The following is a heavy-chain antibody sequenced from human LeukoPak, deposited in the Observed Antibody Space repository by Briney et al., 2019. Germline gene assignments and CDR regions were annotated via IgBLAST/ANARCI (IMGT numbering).Heavy chain of an antibody. CDR3: AKPKHIAVVIGWFDP. D-gene: IGHD2-21*01. Sequence: GGSLRLSCAASGFTFSSYAMSWVRQAPGKGLEWVSAISGSGGSTYYADSVKGRFTISRDNSKNTLYLQMNSLRAEDTAVYYCAKPKHIAVVIGWFDPWGQGTLVTVSS. CDR1: GFTFSSYA. J-gene: IGHJ5*02. CDR2: ISGSGGST. V-gene: IGHV3-23*01.